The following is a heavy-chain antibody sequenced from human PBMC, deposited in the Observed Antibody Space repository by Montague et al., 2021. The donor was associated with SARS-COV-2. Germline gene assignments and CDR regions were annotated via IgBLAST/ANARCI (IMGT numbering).Heavy chain of an antibody. CDR1: GGSIRSYY. Sequence: SETLSLTCNVSGGSIRSYYWCWIWQPAGKGLEWIWRIYICGSINNNPSLKTRITLSVDTSQNQLSLRLNSVTAADTAVYYCARNPGEYYGMDVWGQGTTVTVSS. CDR2: IYICGSI. CDR3: ARNPGEYYGMDV. V-gene: IGHV4-4*07. D-gene: IGHD3-16*01. J-gene: IGHJ6*02.